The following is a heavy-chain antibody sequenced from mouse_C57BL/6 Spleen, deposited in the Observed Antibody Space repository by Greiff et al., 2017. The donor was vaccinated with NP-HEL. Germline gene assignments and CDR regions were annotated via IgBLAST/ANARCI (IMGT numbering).Heavy chain of an antibody. V-gene: IGHV1-80*01. D-gene: IGHD2-4*01. CDR1: GYAFSSYW. Sequence: VQRVESGAELVKPGASVKISCKASGYAFSSYWMNWVKQRPGKGLEWIGQIYPGDGDTNYNGKFKGKATLTADKSSSTAYMQLSSLTSEDSAVYFCARGLRPAMDYWGQGTSVTVSS. CDR3: ARGLRPAMDY. CDR2: IYPGDGDT. J-gene: IGHJ4*01.